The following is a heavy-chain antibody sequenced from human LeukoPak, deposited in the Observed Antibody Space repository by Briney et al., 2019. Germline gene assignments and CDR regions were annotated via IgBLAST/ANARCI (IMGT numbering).Heavy chain of an antibody. CDR1: GFTFRSYA. V-gene: IGHV3-23*01. CDR3: AKKPNASWYFDL. Sequence: GGSLRLSCAASGFTFRSYAMIWVRQAPERGLQWVSGISGSGTYYADFAKGRFTISRDNSKNTLYLQMNSLRAEDTAVYYCAKKPNASWYFDLWGRGTLVTVSS. CDR2: ISGSGT. J-gene: IGHJ2*01.